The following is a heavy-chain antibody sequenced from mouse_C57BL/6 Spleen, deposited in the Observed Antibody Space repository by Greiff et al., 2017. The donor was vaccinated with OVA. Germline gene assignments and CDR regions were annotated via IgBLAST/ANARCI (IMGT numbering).Heavy chain of an antibody. CDR2: INHDGSST. D-gene: IGHD2-13*01. Sequence: EVKLMESEGGLVQPGSSMKLSCTASGFTFTDYYMAWVRQVPEKGLEWVANINHDGSSTYYLDSLKSRFIISRDNAKNILYLQMSSLKSEDTATYYCARVDDSADYYAMDYWGQGTSVTVSS. CDR3: ARVDDSADYYAMDY. CDR1: GFTFTDYY. V-gene: IGHV5-16*01. J-gene: IGHJ4*01.